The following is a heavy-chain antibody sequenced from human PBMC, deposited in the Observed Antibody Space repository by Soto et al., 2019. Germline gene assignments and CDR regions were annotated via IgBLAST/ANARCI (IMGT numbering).Heavy chain of an antibody. D-gene: IGHD3-3*01. CDR2: MSYTTTS. CDR1: GGSTRSNSYY. CDR3: TRHGRPDITIFGVGAYNFVT. Sequence: PSETLSLTCTVSGGSTRSNSYYWGWVRQPPGKGLEWIGSMSYTTTSYYTPSLRSRAVISVDTAKNQFSLRLSSLTAADKAVYYCTRHGRPDITIFGVGAYNFVTWGQGILVTVSS. J-gene: IGHJ5*02. V-gene: IGHV4-39*01.